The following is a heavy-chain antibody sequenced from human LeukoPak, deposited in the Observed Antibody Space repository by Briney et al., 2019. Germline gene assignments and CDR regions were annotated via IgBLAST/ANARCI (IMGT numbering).Heavy chain of an antibody. CDR1: GFTFSSYA. Sequence: GSLRLSCAASGFTFSSYAMSWIRQPPGKGLEWIGEINHSGSTNYNPSLKSRVTISVDTSKDQFSLKLSSVTAADTAVYYCARGLHTGSTSWLNGGEWFDPWGQGTLVTVSS. D-gene: IGHD2-2*01. J-gene: IGHJ5*02. V-gene: IGHV4-34*01. CDR3: ARGLHTGSTSWLNGGEWFDP. CDR2: INHSGST.